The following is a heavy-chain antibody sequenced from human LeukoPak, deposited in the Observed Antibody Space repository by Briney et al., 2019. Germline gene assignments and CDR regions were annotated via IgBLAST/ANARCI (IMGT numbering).Heavy chain of an antibody. V-gene: IGHV1-2*02. Sequence: ASVKVSCKAPGDSFIGYYFHWVRQAPGQGLECMGWINPDSGGTNYAQKFQGRVTMTRDTSISTAYMELSRLKSDDTAVYYCARDGKQQLVLDYWGQGTLVTVSS. CDR2: INPDSGGT. CDR3: ARDGKQQLVLDY. D-gene: IGHD6-13*01. J-gene: IGHJ4*02. CDR1: GDSFIGYY.